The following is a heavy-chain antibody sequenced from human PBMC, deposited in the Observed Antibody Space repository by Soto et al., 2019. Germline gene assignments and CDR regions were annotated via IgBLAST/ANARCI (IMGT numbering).Heavy chain of an antibody. V-gene: IGHV1-69*13. J-gene: IGHJ6*02. CDR3: ARTGATIFQRDYYYYGMDV. CDR2: IIPIFGTA. D-gene: IGHD1-26*01. Sequence: RASVKVSCKASGGTFSSYAISWVRQAPGQGLEWMGGIIPIFGTANYAQKFQGRVTITADESTSTAYMELSSLRSEDTAVYYCARTGATIFQRDYYYYGMDVWGQGTTVTVSS. CDR1: GGTFSSYA.